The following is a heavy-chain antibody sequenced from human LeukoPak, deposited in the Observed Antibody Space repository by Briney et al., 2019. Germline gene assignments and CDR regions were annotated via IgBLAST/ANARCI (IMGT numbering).Heavy chain of an antibody. D-gene: IGHD6-19*01. CDR2: ISYSGGST. V-gene: IGHV3-23*01. CDR3: AKDQRSIAVAGYFDY. J-gene: IGHJ4*02. CDR1: EFTFSSYA. Sequence: GSLRLSCAASEFTFSSYAMSWVRQAPGKVLEWVSGISYSGGSTYYADSVKGRFTISRDNSKNTLYLQMNSLRAEDTAVYYCAKDQRSIAVAGYFDYWGQGTLVTVSS.